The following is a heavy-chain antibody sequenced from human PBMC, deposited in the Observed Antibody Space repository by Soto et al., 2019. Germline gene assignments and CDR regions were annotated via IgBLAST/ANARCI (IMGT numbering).Heavy chain of an antibody. V-gene: IGHV3-23*01. D-gene: IGHD3-22*01. J-gene: IGHJ4*02. CDR2: ISGSGGST. Sequence: PGGSLRLSDAASGFTFSSYAMSWDRQAPGKGLEWGSAISGSGGSTYYADSVKGRFTISGDNSKNPLYLQMNSLRAEDTAVYYWAKVQGGYYYDSSGYYRWFDYWGQGTLVTVSS. CDR1: GFTFSSYA. CDR3: AKVQGGYYYDSSGYYRWFDY.